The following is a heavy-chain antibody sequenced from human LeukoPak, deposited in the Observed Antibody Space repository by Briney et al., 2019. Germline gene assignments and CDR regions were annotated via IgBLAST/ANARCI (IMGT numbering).Heavy chain of an antibody. CDR3: VTNGSVAVAGTTFDC. Sequence: GGSLRLSCAASGFTFSSYGRNWVRQAPGKGLEWVSYIPSSGNGIYYADVVKGRFTISRDNAKNLLYLQMNSRRAEDTVLYYCVTNGSVAVAGTTFDCWGQRTLVTVSS. J-gene: IGHJ4*02. V-gene: IGHV3-48*03. CDR2: IPSSGNGI. D-gene: IGHD6-13*01. CDR1: GFTFSSYG.